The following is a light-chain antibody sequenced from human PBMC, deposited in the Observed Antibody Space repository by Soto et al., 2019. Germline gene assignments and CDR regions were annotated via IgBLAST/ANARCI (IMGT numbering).Light chain of an antibody. V-gene: IGLV1-47*01. CDR1: SSNIGSNY. CDR2: RNN. Sequence: QSVLTQAPSASGTPGQRVTISCSGSSSNIGSNYVYWYQQLPGTAPKLLIYRNNQRPSGVPDRFSGSKSGTSASLAISGLRSEDEADSYCAAWDDSLGVVFGGGTKLTVL. CDR3: AAWDDSLGVV. J-gene: IGLJ2*01.